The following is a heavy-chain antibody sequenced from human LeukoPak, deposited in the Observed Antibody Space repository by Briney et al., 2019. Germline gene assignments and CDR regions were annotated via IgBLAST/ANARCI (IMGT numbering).Heavy chain of an antibody. V-gene: IGHV1-69*13. CDR1: GGTFSSYA. J-gene: IGHJ4*02. D-gene: IGHD3-22*01. Sequence: SVKVSCKASGGTFSSYAISWVRQAPGQGLEWMGGIIPIFGTANHAQKFQGRVTITADESTSTAYMELSSLRSEDTAVYYCAREDHYDSSGYHNQYYFDYWGQGTLVTVSS. CDR3: AREDHYDSSGYHNQYYFDY. CDR2: IIPIFGTA.